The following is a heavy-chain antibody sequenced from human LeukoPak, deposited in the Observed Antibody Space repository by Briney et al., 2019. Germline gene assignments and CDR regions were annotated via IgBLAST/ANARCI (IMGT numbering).Heavy chain of an antibody. CDR2: INYSGGST. CDR3: AKVTAYYDSSGLPDY. V-gene: IGHV3-23*01. Sequence: GRSLRLSCAASGFTFSSYAMSWVRQAPGKGLEWVSTINYSGGSTYYTDSVKGRFTISRDSSKSTLYLQMNSLRAEDTAVYYCAKVTAYYDSSGLPDYWGQGTLVTVSS. CDR1: GFTFSSYA. D-gene: IGHD3-22*01. J-gene: IGHJ4*02.